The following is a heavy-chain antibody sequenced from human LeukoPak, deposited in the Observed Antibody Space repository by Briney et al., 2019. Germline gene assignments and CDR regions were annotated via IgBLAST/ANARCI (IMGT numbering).Heavy chain of an antibody. CDR3: ARDRGDSSGYYLDAFDI. V-gene: IGHV3-23*01. J-gene: IGHJ3*02. CDR1: GFTFSSYA. CDR2: ISGSGGST. Sequence: GGSLRLSCAASGFTFSSYAMSWVRQAPGKGLEWVSAISGSGGSTYCADSVKGRFSISRHNSNNTLYLQMNSLRVEDAAVYYCARDRGDSSGYYLDAFDIWGQGTMVTVSS. D-gene: IGHD3-22*01.